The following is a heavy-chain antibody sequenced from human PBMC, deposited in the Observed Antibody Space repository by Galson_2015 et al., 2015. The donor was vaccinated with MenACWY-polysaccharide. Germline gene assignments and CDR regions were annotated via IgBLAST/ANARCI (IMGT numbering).Heavy chain of an antibody. CDR2: TYYRSKWYN. J-gene: IGHJ5*02. CDR1: GDSVSSNSAA. V-gene: IGHV6-1*01. CDR3: ARGAGYCSGGSCYLWFDP. Sequence: CAISGDSVSSNSAARNWVRQSPSRGLEWLGRTYYRSKWYNDYAVSVKSRITINPDTSKNQFSLQLNSVTPEDTAVYYCARGAGYCSGGSCYLWFDPWGQGTLVTVSS. D-gene: IGHD2-15*01.